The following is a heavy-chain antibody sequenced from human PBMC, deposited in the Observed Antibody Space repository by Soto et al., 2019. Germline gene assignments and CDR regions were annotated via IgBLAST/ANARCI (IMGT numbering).Heavy chain of an antibody. Sequence: GGSLRLSCTTSGFTFANYAMHWVRQPPGKGLEWVSSIGWDTGNIHYADSVRGRFTISRDDDNNSPYLQMNGLRSEDTALYYCAKVGVTFDYFDSWGQGTLVTVSS. CDR3: AKVGVTFDYFDS. V-gene: IGHV3-9*01. J-gene: IGHJ4*02. CDR1: GFTFANYA. D-gene: IGHD3-10*01. CDR2: IGWDTGNI.